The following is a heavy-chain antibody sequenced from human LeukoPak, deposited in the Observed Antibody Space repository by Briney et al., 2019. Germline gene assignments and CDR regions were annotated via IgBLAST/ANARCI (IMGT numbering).Heavy chain of an antibody. V-gene: IGHV4-38-2*01. CDR1: NYSISSDYY. CDR3: ARNSVGATYFDY. J-gene: IGHJ4*02. D-gene: IGHD1-26*01. CDR2: SYHSGTS. Sequence: SETLSLTCSVSNYSISSDYYWGWIRQPPGKGLEWIGSSYHSGTSYYNPSLKSRVAISIDTSKKQFSLRLCSVTAADTAVYYCARNSVGATYFDYWGQGTLVTVSS.